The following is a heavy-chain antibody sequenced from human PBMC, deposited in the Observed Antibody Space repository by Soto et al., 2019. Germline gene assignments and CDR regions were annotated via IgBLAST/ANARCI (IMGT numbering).Heavy chain of an antibody. CDR3: AVGGYCSGGSCYIGY. D-gene: IGHD2-15*01. CDR1: GGSFSGYY. J-gene: IGHJ4*02. Sequence: LSLTCAVYGGSFSGYYWSWIRQPPGKGLEWIGEINHSGSTNYNPSLKSRVTISVDTSKNQFSLKLSSVTAADTAVYYCAVGGYCSGGSCYIGYWGQGTLVTVSS. V-gene: IGHV4-34*01. CDR2: INHSGST.